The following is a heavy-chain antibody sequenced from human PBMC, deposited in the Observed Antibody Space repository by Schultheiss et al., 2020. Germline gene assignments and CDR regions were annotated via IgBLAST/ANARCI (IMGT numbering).Heavy chain of an antibody. CDR3: AKSQYSSGWYASVDY. J-gene: IGHJ4*02. V-gene: IGHV3-72*01. Sequence: GGSLRLSCAASGFTLSDHYIDWVRQAPGKGLEWVGRSRNKANSYTTEYAASVTDRFIISRDDSKNSVLLQMNSLKTEDTAVYYCAKSQYSSGWYASVDYWGQGTLVTVSS. D-gene: IGHD6-19*01. CDR2: SRNKANSYTT. CDR1: GFTLSDHY.